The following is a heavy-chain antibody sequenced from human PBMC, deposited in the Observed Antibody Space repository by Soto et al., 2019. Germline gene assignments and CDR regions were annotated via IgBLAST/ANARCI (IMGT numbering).Heavy chain of an antibody. V-gene: IGHV3-20*01. D-gene: IGHD2-15*01. CDR1: GFTFDDYG. J-gene: IGHJ5*02. CDR2: INWNGGST. CDR3: ARALRVHDCSGGSCFLSWFDP. Sequence: EVQLVESGGGVVRPGGSLRLSCVASGFTFDDYGMSWVRQAPGKGLQWVSGINWNGGSTGYADSVKGRFTISRDNANNSLYLQRNSLRGEETALYHCARALRVHDCSGGSCFLSWFDPWGQGTLVTVSS.